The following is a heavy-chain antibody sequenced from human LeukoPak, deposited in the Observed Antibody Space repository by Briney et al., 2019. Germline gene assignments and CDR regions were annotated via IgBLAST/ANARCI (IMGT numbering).Heavy chain of an antibody. Sequence: KAGGSLRLSCAASGFTFSSYSMNWVRQAPGKGLEWVSSISSSSSYIYYADSVKGRFTISRDNAKNSLYLQMNSLRAEDTAVYYCARWPLWGSWTQGGYWGQGTLVTVSS. CDR3: ARWPLWGSWTQGGY. D-gene: IGHD6-13*01. CDR2: ISSSSSYI. CDR1: GFTFSSYS. J-gene: IGHJ4*02. V-gene: IGHV3-21*01.